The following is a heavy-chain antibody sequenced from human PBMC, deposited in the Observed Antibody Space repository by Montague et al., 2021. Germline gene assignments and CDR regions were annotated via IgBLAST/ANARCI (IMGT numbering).Heavy chain of an antibody. Sequence: SETLSLTCGVYGGSLSEYYWTWIRQSPEKGLEWIGEVRHIGSTNYNPSLKSRVTMSVDESKNQFSLKLRSVTAADTAVYYCASDRGPFDYWGQGAVSPSP. CDR1: GGSLSEYY. CDR2: VRHIGST. V-gene: IGHV4-34*01. J-gene: IGHJ4*02. CDR3: ASDRGPFDY. D-gene: IGHD3-10*01.